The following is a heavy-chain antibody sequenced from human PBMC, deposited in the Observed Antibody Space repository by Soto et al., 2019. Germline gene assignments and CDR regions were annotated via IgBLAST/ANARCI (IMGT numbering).Heavy chain of an antibody. Sequence: QVQLVQSGAEVKKPGASVKVSCKASGYTFSSYYMHWVRQAPGHGLEWMGIINPSGDTTTYPQNFQDRDTMTRDTATSTLYLELSSLRSEDTAVYYCAGGDGYFGSGSTSYFDNWGQGTLVTVSS. J-gene: IGHJ4*02. CDR3: AGGDGYFGSGSTSYFDN. CDR1: GYTFSSYY. CDR2: INPSGDTT. D-gene: IGHD3-10*01. V-gene: IGHV1-46*01.